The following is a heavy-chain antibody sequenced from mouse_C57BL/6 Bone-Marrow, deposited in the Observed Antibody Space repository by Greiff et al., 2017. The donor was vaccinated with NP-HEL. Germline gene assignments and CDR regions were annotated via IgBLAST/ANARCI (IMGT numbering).Heavy chain of an antibody. CDR3: TRLTYDYDALYAMDY. D-gene: IGHD2-4*01. V-gene: IGHV1-15*01. Sequence: QVTLKECGAELVRPGASVTLSCKASGYTFTDYEMHWVKQTPVHGLEWIGAIDPETGGTAYNQKFKGKAILTADKSSSTAYMELRSLTSEDSAVYYCTRLTYDYDALYAMDYWGQGTSVTVSS. CDR2: IDPETGGT. CDR1: GYTFTDYE. J-gene: IGHJ4*01.